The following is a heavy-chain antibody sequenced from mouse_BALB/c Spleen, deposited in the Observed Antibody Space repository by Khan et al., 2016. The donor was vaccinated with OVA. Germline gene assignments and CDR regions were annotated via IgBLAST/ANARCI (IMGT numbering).Heavy chain of an antibody. J-gene: IGHJ3*01. CDR3: AREGAYYKSDGWFAY. Sequence: VQLQESGAELARPGASVKMSCTASGYTFTSYTMHWIKQRPGQGLEWIGYINPSNSYTYYNQNFKDKATLSADKSSSTAYMQLSSLTSEDSAVYYSAREGAYYKSDGWFAYWGQGTLVTVSA. CDR1: GYTFTSYT. CDR2: INPSNSYT. V-gene: IGHV1-4*01. D-gene: IGHD2-14*01.